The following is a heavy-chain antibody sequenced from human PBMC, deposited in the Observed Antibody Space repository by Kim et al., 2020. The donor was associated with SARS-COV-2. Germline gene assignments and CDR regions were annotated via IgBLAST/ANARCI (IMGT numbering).Heavy chain of an antibody. CDR1: GYTFTSYG. D-gene: IGHD3-10*01. J-gene: IGHJ4*02. V-gene: IGHV1-18*01. CDR3: ARDLDGSGSPLVH. CDR2: ISPYNGNT. Sequence: ASVKVSCKASGYTFTSYGISWVRQAPGQGLEWLGWISPYNGNTNHIQKFQGRVTMTTDTSTSTAYMELRNLRSDDTAVYYCARDLDGSGSPLVHWGQGTLVTVSS.